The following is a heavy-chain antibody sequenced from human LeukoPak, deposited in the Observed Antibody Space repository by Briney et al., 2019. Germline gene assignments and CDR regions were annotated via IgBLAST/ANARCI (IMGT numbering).Heavy chain of an antibody. CDR3: ARVRGATVTTMYFDY. J-gene: IGHJ4*02. CDR2: ISPGGDTI. Sequence: GGSLRLSCAGSGFAFRSHGMIWVRQARGRGLEWISYISPGGDTIYNADSVKGRFTISRDNAKSSLSLHMNGLTDEDTANYHCARVRGATVTTMYFDYWGQGTLVTVSS. CDR1: GFAFRSHG. D-gene: IGHD4-17*01. V-gene: IGHV3-48*03.